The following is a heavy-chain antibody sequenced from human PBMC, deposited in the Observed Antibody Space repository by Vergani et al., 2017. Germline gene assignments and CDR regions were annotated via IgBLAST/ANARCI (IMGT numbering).Heavy chain of an antibody. J-gene: IGHJ3*02. D-gene: IGHD3-10*01. CDR3: AVYYYGADAFDI. Sequence: EVQLVESGGGLVQPGGSLRLSCAASGFTFSSYSMNWVRQAPGKGLEWVSYISSSSSTIYYADSVKGRFTISRDNAKNSLYLQMNSLRAEDTAVYYCAVYYYGADAFDIWGQGTMVTVSS. V-gene: IGHV3-48*01. CDR1: GFTFSSYS. CDR2: ISSSSSTI.